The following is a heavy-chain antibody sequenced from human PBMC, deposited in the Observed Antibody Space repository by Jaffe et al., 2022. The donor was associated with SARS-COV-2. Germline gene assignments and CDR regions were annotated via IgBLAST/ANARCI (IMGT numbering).Heavy chain of an antibody. J-gene: IGHJ6*02. CDR3: ARSRPPRYCSGGSCYNKYGMDV. D-gene: IGHD2-15*01. V-gene: IGHV3-48*03. Sequence: EVQLVESGGGLVQPGGSLRLSCAASGFTFSSYEMNWVRQAPGKGLEWVSYISSSGSTIYYADSVKGRFTISRDNAKNSLYLQMNSLRAEDTAVYYCARSRPPRYCSGGSCYNKYGMDVWGQGTTVTVSS. CDR2: ISSSGSTI. CDR1: GFTFSSYE.